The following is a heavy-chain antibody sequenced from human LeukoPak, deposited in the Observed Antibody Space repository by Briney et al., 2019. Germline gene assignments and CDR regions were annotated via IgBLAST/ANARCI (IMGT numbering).Heavy chain of an antibody. J-gene: IGHJ4*02. CDR3: GTEQQLGH. CDR2: IKSTTDGGTT. Sequence: KAGGSLRLSCAASGFTFSDAWMSWVRQAPGKGLEWVGRIKSTTDGGTTDYAAPVKGRFTISRDDSRNTLYLQVNSLKTEDTAVYYCGTEQQLGHWGQGTLVTVSS. CDR1: GFTFSDAW. D-gene: IGHD6-13*01. V-gene: IGHV3-15*01.